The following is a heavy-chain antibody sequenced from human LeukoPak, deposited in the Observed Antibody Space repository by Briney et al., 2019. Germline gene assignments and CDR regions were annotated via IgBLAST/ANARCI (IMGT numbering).Heavy chain of an antibody. CDR3: AKARVFGTRSPRLFSP. J-gene: IGHJ5*02. V-gene: IGHV3-23*01. CDR1: GFTFSSYA. Sequence: PGGSLRLSCAASGFTFSSYAMSWVRQAPGKGLEWVSAISGSGGSTYYADSVKGRFTISRDNSKNTLYLQMNSLRAEDTAVYYCAKARVFGTRSPRLFSPLCQPTPLTVSS. D-gene: IGHD1-1*01. CDR2: ISGSGGST.